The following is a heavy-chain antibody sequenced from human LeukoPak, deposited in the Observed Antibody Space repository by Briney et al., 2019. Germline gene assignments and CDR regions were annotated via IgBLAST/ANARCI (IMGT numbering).Heavy chain of an antibody. CDR2: IYTSGST. J-gene: IGHJ4*02. CDR3: ARDTSGSYFDY. V-gene: IGHV4-4*07. D-gene: IGHD1-26*01. Sequence: SEALSPTCTVSGGSISSYYWSWMRQPAGKGLEWVGRIYTSGSTNYNPSLKSRVTMSVDTSKNQFSLKLSSVTAADTAVYYCARDTSGSYFDYWGQGNLVTVSS. CDR1: GGSISSYY.